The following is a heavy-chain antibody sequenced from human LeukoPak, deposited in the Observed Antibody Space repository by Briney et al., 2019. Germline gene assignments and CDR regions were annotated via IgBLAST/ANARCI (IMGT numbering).Heavy chain of an antibody. J-gene: IGHJ3*01. V-gene: IGHV3-74*01. CDR2: INGDGSST. CDR1: GFTFSSYW. Sequence: GGSLRLSCAASGFTFSSYWMHWVRQAPGKGLGWVSRINGDGSSTNYADSVKGRFTISRDNAKNTVYLQMNSLRAEDTAVYYCSRKRGFVPFDSWGQGTMVTVSS. D-gene: IGHD6-25*01. CDR3: SRKRGFVPFDS.